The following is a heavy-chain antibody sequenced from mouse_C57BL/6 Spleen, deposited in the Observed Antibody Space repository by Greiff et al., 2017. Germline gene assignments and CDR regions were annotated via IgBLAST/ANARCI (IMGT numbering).Heavy chain of an antibody. CDR1: GYAFSSSW. V-gene: IGHV1-82*01. CDR3: ARGDGYYVYAMDY. Sequence: QVQLQQSGPELVKPGASVKISCKASGYAFSSSWMNWVKQRPGKGLEWIGRIYPGDGDTNYNGKFKGKGTLTADKSPSTAYMQLSSLTSEDSAVYVCARGDGYYVYAMDYRGQGTSVTVSS. CDR2: IYPGDGDT. J-gene: IGHJ4*01. D-gene: IGHD2-3*01.